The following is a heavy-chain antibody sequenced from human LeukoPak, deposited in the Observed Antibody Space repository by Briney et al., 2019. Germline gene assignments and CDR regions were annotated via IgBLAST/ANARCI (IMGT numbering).Heavy chain of an antibody. CDR1: GYTFTSYD. J-gene: IGHJ3*02. CDR2: MNPNSGNT. D-gene: IGHD3-10*01. CDR3: ATTMGLWFGELTLAFDI. V-gene: IGHV1-8*01. Sequence: ASVKVSCKASGYTFTSYDINWVRQATGQGFEWMGWMNPNSGNTGYAQKFQGRVTMTRNTSISTAYMELSSLRSGDTAVYYCATTMGLWFGELTLAFDIWGQGTMVTVSS.